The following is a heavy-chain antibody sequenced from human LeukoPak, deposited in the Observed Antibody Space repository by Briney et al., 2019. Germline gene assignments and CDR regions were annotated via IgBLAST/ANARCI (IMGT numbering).Heavy chain of an antibody. V-gene: IGHV1-69*13. Sequence: SVKVSCKAFGGTFSSYAISWVRQAPGQGLEWMGGIIPIFGTANYAQKFQGRVTITADESTSTAYMELSSLRSEDTAVYYCARADTAMATVHYYYYGMDVWGQGTTVTISS. J-gene: IGHJ6*02. CDR2: IIPIFGTA. CDR1: GGTFSSYA. D-gene: IGHD5-18*01. CDR3: ARADTAMATVHYYYYGMDV.